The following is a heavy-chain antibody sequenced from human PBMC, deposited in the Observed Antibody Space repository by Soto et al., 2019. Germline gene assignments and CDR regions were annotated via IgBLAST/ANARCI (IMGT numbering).Heavy chain of an antibody. J-gene: IGHJ1*01. V-gene: IGHV3-23*01. CDR1: GFTFSSYA. Sequence: GGSLRLSCAASGFTFSSYAMRWVRQAPGKGLEWVSAISGSGGSTYYADSVKGRFTISRDNSKNMLYLQMNSLRAEDTAVYYWANDEVYSYWGHGTLLTSSS. CDR3: ANDEVYSY. CDR2: ISGSGGST. D-gene: IGHD5-18*01.